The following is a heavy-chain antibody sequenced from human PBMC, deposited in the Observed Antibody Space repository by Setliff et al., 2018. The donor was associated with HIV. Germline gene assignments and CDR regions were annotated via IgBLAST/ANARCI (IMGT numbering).Heavy chain of an antibody. D-gene: IGHD2-21*01. Sequence: LSCVGSDFTFSNSAMSWVRQAPGKGLEWVSTITDSGSKILYVDSVKGRFTISRDNSKNSLYLQMDSLRPEDTAVYYCAKDRLFPRYWGRGTLVTVSS. CDR1: DFTFSNSA. CDR2: ITDSGSKI. CDR3: AKDRLFPRY. J-gene: IGHJ4*02. V-gene: IGHV3-23*01.